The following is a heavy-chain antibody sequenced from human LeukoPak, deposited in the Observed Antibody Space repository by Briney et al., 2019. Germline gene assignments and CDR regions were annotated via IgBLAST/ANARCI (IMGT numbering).Heavy chain of an antibody. V-gene: IGHV1-46*01. CDR3: AREVYYYDSSGYSVDY. CDR1: GYTFTSYY. Sequence: GASVKVSCKASGYTFTSYYMHWVRQAPGQGLEWMGIINPSGGSTSYAQKFQGRVTMTRDMSTSTVYMELSSLRSEDPAVYYCAREVYYYDSSGYSVDYWGQGTLVTVSS. D-gene: IGHD3-22*01. CDR2: INPSGGST. J-gene: IGHJ4*02.